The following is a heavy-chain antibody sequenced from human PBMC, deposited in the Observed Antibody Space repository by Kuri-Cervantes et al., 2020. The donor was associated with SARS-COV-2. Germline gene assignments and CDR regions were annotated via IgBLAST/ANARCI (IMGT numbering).Heavy chain of an antibody. D-gene: IGHD6-13*01. V-gene: IGHV1-69*05. J-gene: IGHJ4*02. CDR2: IIPIFGTA. Sequence: SVKVSCKASGGTFSSYAISWVRQAPGQGLGWMGGIIPIFGTANYAQKFQGRVTITTDESTSTAYMELSSLRSEDTAVYYCARSSPKGYEYEQQLVPYYFDYWGQGTLVTVSS. CDR1: GGTFSSYA. CDR3: ARSSPKGYEYEQQLVPYYFDY.